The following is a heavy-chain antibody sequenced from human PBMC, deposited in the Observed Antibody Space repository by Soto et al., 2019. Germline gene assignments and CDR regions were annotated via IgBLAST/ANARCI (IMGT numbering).Heavy chain of an antibody. J-gene: IGHJ6*02. CDR3: ARSDTAMVPLLLHYGMDV. CDR2: IDPSDSYT. Sequence: PGESLKISCKGSGYSFTSYWISWVRQMPGKGLEWMGRIDPSDSYTNYSPSFQGHVTISADKSISTAYLQWSSLKASDTAMYYCARSDTAMVPLLLHYGMDVWGQGTTVTVSS. CDR1: GYSFTSYW. V-gene: IGHV5-10-1*01. D-gene: IGHD5-18*01.